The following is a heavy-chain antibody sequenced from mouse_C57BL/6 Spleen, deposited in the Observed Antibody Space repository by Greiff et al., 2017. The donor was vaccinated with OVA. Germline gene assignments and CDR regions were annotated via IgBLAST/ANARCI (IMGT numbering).Heavy chain of an antibody. CDR3: AGDYGSSYDEGYFDV. CDR1: GYTFTDYY. J-gene: IGHJ1*03. Sequence: QVQLQQSGAELVRPGASVKLSCKASGYTFTDYYINWVKQRPGQGLEWIARIYPGSGNTYYNEKFKCKATLTADKSSSTAYMQLRSLTSEDSAVYFCAGDYGSSYDEGYFDVWGTGTTVTVSS. CDR2: IYPGSGNT. V-gene: IGHV1-76*01. D-gene: IGHD1-1*01.